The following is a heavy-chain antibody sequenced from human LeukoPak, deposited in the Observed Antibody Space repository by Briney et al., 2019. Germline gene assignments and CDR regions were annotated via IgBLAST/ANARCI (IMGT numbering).Heavy chain of an antibody. D-gene: IGHD6-19*01. Sequence: GASVTVSCKASGYTFTSYYMHWVRQAPGQGLEWMGIINPSGGSTSYAQKFQGRVTMTRDTSTSTVYMELSSLRSEDTAVYYCARGGRAVAGTPGWFDPWGQGTLVTVSS. V-gene: IGHV1-46*01. CDR1: GYTFTSYY. J-gene: IGHJ5*02. CDR2: INPSGGST. CDR3: ARGGRAVAGTPGWFDP.